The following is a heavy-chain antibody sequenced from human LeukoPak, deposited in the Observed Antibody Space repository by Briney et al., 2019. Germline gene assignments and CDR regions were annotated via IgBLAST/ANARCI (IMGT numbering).Heavy chain of an antibody. D-gene: IGHD3-9*01. CDR2: ISAYNGNT. V-gene: IGHV1-18*01. Sequence: ASVKVSCKASGYTFTSYGISWVRQAPGQGLEWMGWISAYNGNTNYAQKLQGRVTMTTDTSTSTAYMELRSLRSDDTAVYYCARDSLLRYFDWLPKGVNWFDPRGQGTLVTVSS. J-gene: IGHJ5*02. CDR1: GYTFTSYG. CDR3: ARDSLLRYFDWLPKGVNWFDP.